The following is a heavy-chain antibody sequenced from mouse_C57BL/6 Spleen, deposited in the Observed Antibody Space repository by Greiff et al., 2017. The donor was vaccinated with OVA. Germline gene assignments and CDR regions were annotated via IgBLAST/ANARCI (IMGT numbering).Heavy chain of an antibody. Sequence: VQLMESGAELARPGASVKLSCKASGYTFTSYGISWVKQRTGKGLEWIGEIYPSSGNNNYNEKFTGQATLTADKSSSTAYMELRILTSEDSAVYFCSRSGQDYYAMDYWGQGTSVTVAS. CDR3: SRSGQDYYAMDY. CDR2: IYPSSGNN. V-gene: IGHV1-81*01. J-gene: IGHJ4*01. CDR1: GYTFTSYG. D-gene: IGHD3-3*01.